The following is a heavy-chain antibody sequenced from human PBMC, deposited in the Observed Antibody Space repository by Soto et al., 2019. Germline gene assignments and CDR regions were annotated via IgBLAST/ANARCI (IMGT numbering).Heavy chain of an antibody. Sequence: SGPTLVNPTQTLTLTCTFSGFSLSTSGMCVSWIRQPPGKALEWLALIDWDDDKYYSTSLKTRLTISKDTSKNQVVLTMTNMDPVDTATYYCARIMTFGAQPDAFDIWGQGTMVTVSS. CDR2: IDWDDDK. J-gene: IGHJ3*02. CDR1: GFSLSTSGMC. CDR3: ARIMTFGAQPDAFDI. D-gene: IGHD3-3*01. V-gene: IGHV2-70*01.